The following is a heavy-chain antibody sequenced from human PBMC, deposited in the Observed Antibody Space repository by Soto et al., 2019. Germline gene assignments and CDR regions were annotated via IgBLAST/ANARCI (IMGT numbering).Heavy chain of an antibody. CDR2: IYHSGST. D-gene: IGHD3-22*01. Sequence: QLQLQESGSGLVKPSQTLSLTCAVSGGSISSGGYSWSWIRQPPGKGLEWIGYIYHSGSTYYNPSLKSRVTISVDRSKNQFSLKLSSVTAADTAVYYCARAHSSGYYSFRPGYYYYGMDVWGQGTTVTVSS. CDR3: ARAHSSGYYSFRPGYYYYGMDV. V-gene: IGHV4-30-2*01. J-gene: IGHJ6*02. CDR1: GGSISSGGYS.